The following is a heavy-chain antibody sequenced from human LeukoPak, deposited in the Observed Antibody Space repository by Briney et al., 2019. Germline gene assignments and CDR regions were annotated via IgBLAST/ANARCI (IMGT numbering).Heavy chain of an antibody. Sequence: GGSLRLSCAASGFTFSSYAMHWVRQAPGKGLEWVAVISYDGSNKYYADSVKGRFTISRDNSKNTLYLQMNSLRAEDTAVYYCARGRGGQWLAHFDYWGQGTLVTVSS. V-gene: IGHV3-30*04. CDR2: ISYDGSNK. CDR3: ARGRGGQWLAHFDY. CDR1: GFTFSSYA. D-gene: IGHD6-19*01. J-gene: IGHJ4*02.